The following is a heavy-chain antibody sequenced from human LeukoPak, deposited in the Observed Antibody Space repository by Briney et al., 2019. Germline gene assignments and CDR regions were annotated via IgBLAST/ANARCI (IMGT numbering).Heavy chain of an antibody. CDR3: ARAPPIRGYYYGMDV. D-gene: IGHD3-10*01. J-gene: IGHJ6*02. CDR1: GGSISSYY. CDR2: IYYSGST. V-gene: IGHV4-59*08. Sequence: SETLSLTCTVSGGSISSYYCSWIRQPPGKGLEWIGYIYYSGSTNYNPSLKSRVTISVDTSKNQFSLKLSSVTAADTAVYYCARAPPIRGYYYGMDVWGQGTTVTASS.